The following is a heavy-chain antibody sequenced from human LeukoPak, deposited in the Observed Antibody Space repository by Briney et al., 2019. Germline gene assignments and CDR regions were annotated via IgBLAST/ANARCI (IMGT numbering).Heavy chain of an antibody. CDR1: GYTFTSYG. J-gene: IGHJ6*02. CDR3: ARDAVLGYCSGGSCFYYYYGMDV. D-gene: IGHD2-15*01. V-gene: IGHV1-18*01. CDR2: ISAYNGNT. Sequence: ASVKVSCKASGYTFTSYGISWVRQAPGQGLEWVGWISAYNGNTNYAQKLQGRVTMTTDTSTSTAYMELRSLRSDDTAVYYCARDAVLGYCSGGSCFYYYYGMDVWGQGTTVTVSS.